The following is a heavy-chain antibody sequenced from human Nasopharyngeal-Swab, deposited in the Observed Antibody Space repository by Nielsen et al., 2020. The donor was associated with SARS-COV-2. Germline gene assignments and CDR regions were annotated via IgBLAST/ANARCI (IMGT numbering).Heavy chain of an antibody. CDR1: GFTFSYYG. Sequence: GESLKISCTASGFTFSYYGMHWVRQSPGKGLEWVAVIWLDGSNKFYADSVKGRFTISRDNSKNTLYLQMNSLRAEDTAVYYCARGPGGDYYDSSGYYVDAFDIWGQGTMVTVSS. J-gene: IGHJ3*02. D-gene: IGHD3-22*01. CDR3: ARGPGGDYYDSSGYYVDAFDI. CDR2: IWLDGSNK. V-gene: IGHV3-33*01.